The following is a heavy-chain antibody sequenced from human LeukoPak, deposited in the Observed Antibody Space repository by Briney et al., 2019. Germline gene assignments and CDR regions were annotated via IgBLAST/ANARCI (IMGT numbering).Heavy chain of an antibody. J-gene: IGHJ4*02. CDR2: IYFSGST. CDR3: ARRHYGGNGYDY. D-gene: IGHD4-23*01. V-gene: IGHV4-59*08. CDR1: GDSISSYY. Sequence: PSETLSLTCTVSGDSISSYYWSWIRQPPGKGLEWIGYIYFSGSTNYNPSLKSRVTISVDTSKNQFSLNLSSVTAADTAVYYCARRHYGGNGYDYWGQGTLVTVSS.